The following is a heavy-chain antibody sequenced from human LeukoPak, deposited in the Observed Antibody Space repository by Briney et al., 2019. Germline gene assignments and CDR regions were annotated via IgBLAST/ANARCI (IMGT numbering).Heavy chain of an antibody. V-gene: IGHV1-3*01. J-gene: IGHJ3*02. Sequence: ASVKVSCKASGYTFTSYAMHWVRQAPGQRLEGLGGINAGNGNTKYSQKFQGRVTITRDTSASTAYMELSSLRSEDTAVYYCARSSSWYGFAFDIWGQGTMVTVSS. CDR3: ARSSSWYGFAFDI. CDR1: GYTFTSYA. D-gene: IGHD6-13*01. CDR2: INAGNGNT.